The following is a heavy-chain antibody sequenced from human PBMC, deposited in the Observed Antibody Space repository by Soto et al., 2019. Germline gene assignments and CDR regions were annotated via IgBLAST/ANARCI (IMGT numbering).Heavy chain of an antibody. J-gene: IGHJ5*02. CDR3: ARLGSGFNLGYCSGGSRYHSRTWLDP. V-gene: IGHV5-10-1*01. Sequence: SGESLKISCKGSGYSFTSYWISWVRQMPGKGLEWMGRIDPSDSYTNYSPSFQGHVTISADKSISTAYLQWSSLKASDTAMYYCARLGSGFNLGYCSGGSRYHSRTWLDPWGQGTLVTVSS. D-gene: IGHD2-15*01. CDR2: IDPSDSYT. CDR1: GYSFTSYW.